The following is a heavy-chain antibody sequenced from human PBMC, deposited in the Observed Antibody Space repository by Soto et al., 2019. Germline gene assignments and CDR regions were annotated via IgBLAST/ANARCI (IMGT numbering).Heavy chain of an antibody. V-gene: IGHV3-48*02. CDR2: ISSSSSTI. D-gene: IGHD3-10*01. CDR3: ARFALWFGELSNDAFDI. Sequence: GGSLRLSCAASGFTFSSYSMNWVRQAPGKGLEWVSYISSSSSTIYYADSVKGRFTISRDNAKNSLYLQMNSLRDEDTAVYYCARFALWFGELSNDAFDIWGQGTMVTVSS. CDR1: GFTFSSYS. J-gene: IGHJ3*02.